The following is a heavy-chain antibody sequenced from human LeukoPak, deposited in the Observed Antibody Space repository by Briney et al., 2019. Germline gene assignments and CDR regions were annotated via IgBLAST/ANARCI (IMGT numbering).Heavy chain of an antibody. CDR1: GGSISSGGYS. Sequence: SETLSLTCAVSGGSISSGGYSWSWIRQPPGKGLDWIGYIYHSGSTYYNPSLKSRVTMSVDTSKNQFSLKLSSVTAADTAVYYCARGGSNFDYWGQGTLVTVSS. CDR2: IYHSGST. CDR3: ARGGSNFDY. D-gene: IGHD3-10*01. J-gene: IGHJ4*02. V-gene: IGHV4-30-2*01.